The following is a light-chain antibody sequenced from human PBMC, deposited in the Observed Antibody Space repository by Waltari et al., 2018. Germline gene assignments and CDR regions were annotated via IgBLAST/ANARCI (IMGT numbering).Light chain of an antibody. CDR2: AAS. J-gene: IGKJ1*01. CDR1: QSISSY. V-gene: IGKV1-8*01. CDR3: QQYYSSPAT. Sequence: AIRITQFPSSPSASTGDRVTITCRASQSISSYLAWYQQKPGKAPKVLLYAASSLQSGVPSRFSGSGSGTDFTLTISCLQSEDFAIYYCQQYYSSPATFGQGTKVEIK.